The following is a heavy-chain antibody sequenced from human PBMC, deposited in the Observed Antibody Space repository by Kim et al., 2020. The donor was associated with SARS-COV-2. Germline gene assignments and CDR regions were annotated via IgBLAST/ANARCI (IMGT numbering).Heavy chain of an antibody. J-gene: IGHJ5*02. CDR2: INHSGST. Sequence: SETLSLTCAVYGGSFSGYYWSWIRQPPGKGLEWIGEINHSGSTNYNPSLKSRVTISVDTSKNQFSLKLSSVTAADTAVYYCARGRPRSGIAAAGWWFDPWGQGTLVTVSS. D-gene: IGHD6-13*01. CDR3: ARGRPRSGIAAAGWWFDP. CDR1: GGSFSGYY. V-gene: IGHV4-34*01.